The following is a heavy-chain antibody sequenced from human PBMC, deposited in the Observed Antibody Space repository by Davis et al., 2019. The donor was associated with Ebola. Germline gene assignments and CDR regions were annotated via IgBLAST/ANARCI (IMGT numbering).Heavy chain of an antibody. CDR1: GYTFNSYY. Sequence: ASVKVSCKASGYTFNSYYIHWVRQAPGQGLEWMGIINPSGGSTTYAQKFQGRVTMTRDTSTRTVYMELSSLRSEDTAVYYCARGRGHYEYSGGDYWGQGTLVTVSS. J-gene: IGHJ4*02. CDR2: INPSGGST. D-gene: IGHD2-21*01. CDR3: ARGRGHYEYSGGDY. V-gene: IGHV1-46*02.